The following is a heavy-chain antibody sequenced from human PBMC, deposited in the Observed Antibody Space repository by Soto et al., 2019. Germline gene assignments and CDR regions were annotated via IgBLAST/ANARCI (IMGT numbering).Heavy chain of an antibody. CDR1: GGTLSNYA. CDR3: ARGGFSSSYRLDY. J-gene: IGHJ4*02. CDR2: IIPMFGTA. V-gene: IGHV1-69*01. Sequence: QVQLVQSGAEVKQPGSSVKVSCKASGGTLSNYAINWVRQAPGQGLEWMGGIIPMFGTANYAQKFQGRVTITADGSTSTAYMELSSLRSEDTAVYYCARGGFSSSYRLDYWGQGTLVAGSS. D-gene: IGHD6-6*01.